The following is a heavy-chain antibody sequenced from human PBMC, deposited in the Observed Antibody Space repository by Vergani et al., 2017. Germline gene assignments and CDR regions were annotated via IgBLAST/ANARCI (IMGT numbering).Heavy chain of an antibody. CDR3: ARDDLDLGAFDI. CDR1: GGSISSSSYY. D-gene: IGHD1-1*01. Sequence: QLQLQESGPGLVKPSETLSLTCTVSGGSISSSSYYWGWIRQPPGKGLEWIGSIYYSGSTYYNPSLKSRVTISVDTSKNQFSLKLSSVTAADTAVYYCARDDLDLGAFDIWGQGTMVTVSS. V-gene: IGHV4-39*02. CDR2: IYYSGST. J-gene: IGHJ3*02.